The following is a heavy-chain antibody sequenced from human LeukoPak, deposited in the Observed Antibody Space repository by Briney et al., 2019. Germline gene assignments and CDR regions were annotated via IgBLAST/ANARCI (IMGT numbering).Heavy chain of an antibody. D-gene: IGHD1-26*01. J-gene: IGHJ4*02. Sequence: ASLKVSCKSSGYTFSEYGVNWVRQAPGQGLEWMGWISAYNGVTQSAQKFQGRITMTTDTSTSTAYMELRNLRSDDTAVYYCARWDRGRNSELDYWGQGTLVIVSS. CDR2: ISAYNGVT. CDR3: ARWDRGRNSELDY. CDR1: GYTFSEYG. V-gene: IGHV1-18*01.